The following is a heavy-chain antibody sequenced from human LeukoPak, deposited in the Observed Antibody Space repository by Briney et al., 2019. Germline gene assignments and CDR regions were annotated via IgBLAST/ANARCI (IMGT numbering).Heavy chain of an antibody. J-gene: IGHJ4*02. CDR3: AKKFTGTTVISGDYFDY. D-gene: IGHD4-17*01. Sequence: GGSLRLSCAASGFTFSSYGMHWVRQAPGKGLEWVAVMSSDGSKKYYADSVKGRFTISRDNSKNTLYLQMNSLRAEDTAVYYCAKKFTGTTVISGDYFDYWGQGTLVTVSS. CDR1: GFTFSSYG. CDR2: MSSDGSKK. V-gene: IGHV3-30*18.